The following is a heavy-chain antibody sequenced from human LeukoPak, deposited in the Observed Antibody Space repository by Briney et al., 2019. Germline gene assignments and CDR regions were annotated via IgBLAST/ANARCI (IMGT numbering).Heavy chain of an antibody. CDR3: ARDIAVAGRNYYYYGMDV. J-gene: IGHJ6*02. D-gene: IGHD6-19*01. Sequence: GESLKISCKGSGYSFTSYWIGWVRQMPGKGLEWMGIINPGDSDTRYSPSFQGQVTISADKSISTAYLQWSSLKASDTAMYYCARDIAVAGRNYYYYGMDVWGQGTTVTVSS. CDR2: INPGDSDT. V-gene: IGHV5-51*01. CDR1: GYSFTSYW.